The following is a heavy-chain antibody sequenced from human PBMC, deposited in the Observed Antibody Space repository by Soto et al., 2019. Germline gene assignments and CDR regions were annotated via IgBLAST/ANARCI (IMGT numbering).Heavy chain of an antibody. Sequence: QVQLVQSGAEVKKPGASVKVSCKASGYTFTSYGISWVRQAPGQGLEWMGWISAYNGNTNYAQKLQGRVTMTTDTSTSTAYRELRSLRSGDTAVYFCARDRGANGMDVWGQGTTVTVSS. CDR2: ISAYNGNT. J-gene: IGHJ6*02. CDR3: ARDRGANGMDV. V-gene: IGHV1-18*01. CDR1: GYTFTSYG.